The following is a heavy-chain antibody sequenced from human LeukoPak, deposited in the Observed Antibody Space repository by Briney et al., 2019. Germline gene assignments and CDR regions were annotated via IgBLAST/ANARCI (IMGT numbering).Heavy chain of an antibody. D-gene: IGHD2-2*01. Sequence: GGSLRLSCAASGFTFSSYSMNWVRQAPGKGLEWVSYISSSSSTIYYADSVKGRFTISRDNAKNSLYLQMNSLRAEDTAVYYCATSRYCSSTSCHVPGWFDPWGQRTLVTVSS. V-gene: IGHV3-48*01. CDR3: ATSRYCSSTSCHVPGWFDP. CDR1: GFTFSSYS. J-gene: IGHJ5*02. CDR2: ISSSSSTI.